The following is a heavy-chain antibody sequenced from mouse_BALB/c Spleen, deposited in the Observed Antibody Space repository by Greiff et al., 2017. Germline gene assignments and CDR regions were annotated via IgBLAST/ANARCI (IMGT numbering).Heavy chain of an antibody. CDR3: AITTVVGGMDY. V-gene: IGHV1-20*02. D-gene: IGHD1-1*01. CDR1: GYSFTGYF. Sequence: VQLKESGPELVKPGASVKISCKASGYSFTGYFMNWVMQSHGKSLEWIGRINPYNGDTFYNQKFKGKATLTVDKSSSTAHMELRSLASEDSAVYYCAITTVVGGMDYWGQGTSVTVSS. J-gene: IGHJ4*01. CDR2: INPYNGDT.